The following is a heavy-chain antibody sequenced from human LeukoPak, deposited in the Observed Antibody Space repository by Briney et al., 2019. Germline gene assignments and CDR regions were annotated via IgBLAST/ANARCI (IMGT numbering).Heavy chain of an antibody. CDR1: GGSFSGYY. CDR2: INHSGST. V-gene: IGHV4-34*01. D-gene: IGHD2-15*01. J-gene: IGHJ4*02. CDR3: ARGMLRGRKAGYCSGGSCYSFADY. Sequence: TSETLSLTCAVYGGSFSGYYWSWIRQPPGKGLEWIEEINHSGSTNYNPSLKSRVTISVDTSKNQFSLKLSSVTAADTAVYYCARGMLRGRKAGYCSGGSCYSFADYWGQGTLVTVSS.